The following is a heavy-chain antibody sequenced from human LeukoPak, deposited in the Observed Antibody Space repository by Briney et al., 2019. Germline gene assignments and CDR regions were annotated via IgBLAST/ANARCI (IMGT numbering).Heavy chain of an antibody. J-gene: IGHJ4*02. CDR3: ARERTRGYCSSTSCYMSYGY. CDR1: GYTFTGYY. D-gene: IGHD2-2*02. V-gene: IGHV1-2*02. Sequence: GASVKVSCKASGYTFTGYYTHWVRQAPGQGLEWMGWINPNSGGTNYAQKFQGKVTMTRDTSISTAYMELSRLRSDDTAVYYCARERTRGYCSSTSCYMSYGYWGQGTLVTVSS. CDR2: INPNSGGT.